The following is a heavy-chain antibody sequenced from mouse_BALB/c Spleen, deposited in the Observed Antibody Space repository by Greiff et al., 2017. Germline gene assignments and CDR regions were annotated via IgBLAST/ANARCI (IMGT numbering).Heavy chain of an antibody. V-gene: IGHV7-3*02. CDR3: ERDLPAWFAY. Sequence: EVMLVESGGGLVQPGGSLRLSCATSGFTFTDYYMSWVRQPPGKALEWLGFIRNKANGYTTEYSASVKGRFTISRDNSQSILYLQMNTLRAEDSATYYCERDLPAWFAYWGQGTLVTVSA. CDR1: GFTFTDYY. J-gene: IGHJ3*01. CDR2: IRNKANGYTT. D-gene: IGHD5-5*01.